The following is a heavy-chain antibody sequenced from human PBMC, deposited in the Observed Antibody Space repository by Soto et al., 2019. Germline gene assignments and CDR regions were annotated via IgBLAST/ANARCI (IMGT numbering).Heavy chain of an antibody. J-gene: IGHJ4*02. CDR1: GGSISSGGYY. D-gene: IGHD6-13*01. CDR2: IYYSGST. Sequence: SETLSLTCTVSGGSISSGGYYWSWIRQHPGKGLEWIGYIYYSGSTYYNPSLKSRVTISVDTSKNQFSLKLSSVTAADTAVYYCERVVLAAAAYFDSWGKGTLVTVSS. V-gene: IGHV4-31*03. CDR3: ERVVLAAAAYFDS.